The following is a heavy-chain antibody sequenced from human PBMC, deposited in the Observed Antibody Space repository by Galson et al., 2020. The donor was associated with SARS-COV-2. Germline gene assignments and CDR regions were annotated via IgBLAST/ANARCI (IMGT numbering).Heavy chain of an antibody. CDR2: IYYSGST. CDR3: ARLPCCGSGSYVHWFDP. Sequence: SETLSLTCTVSGGSISSSSYYWGWIRQPPGKGLEWIGSIYYSGSTYYNPSLKSRVTISVDTSKNQFSLKLSSVTAADTAVYYCARLPCCGSGSYVHWFDPWGQGTLVTVSS. D-gene: IGHD3-10*01. V-gene: IGHV4-39*01. CDR1: GGSISSSSYY. J-gene: IGHJ5*02.